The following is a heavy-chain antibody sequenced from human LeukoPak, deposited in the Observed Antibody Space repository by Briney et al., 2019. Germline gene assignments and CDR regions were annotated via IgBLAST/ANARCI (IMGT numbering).Heavy chain of an antibody. Sequence: GGSLRLSCAASGFTFSSYGMHWVRQAPGKGLEWVAVILNDGSQEKYADSVKGRFTISRDNSKNTLFLQMNSLRAEDTAVYYCAIDDALGDNALGIWGQGTMVTVSS. CDR1: GFTFSSYG. V-gene: IGHV3-33*01. J-gene: IGHJ3*02. CDR2: ILNDGSQE. CDR3: AIDDALGDNALGI. D-gene: IGHD3-16*01.